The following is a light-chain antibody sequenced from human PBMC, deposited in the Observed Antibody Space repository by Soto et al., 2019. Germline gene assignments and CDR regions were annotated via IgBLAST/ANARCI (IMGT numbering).Light chain of an antibody. V-gene: IGLV1-47*01. Sequence: QTVVTQPPSASGTPGQKVTISCSGSSSNIGSNFVYWYQQLPGTAPKLLIYKDNQRPSGVPDRFSGSKSGTSVSLAISGLRPDDEAEYYCSVWEDNVDGWVFGGGTKLTVL. CDR2: KDN. CDR1: SSNIGSNF. CDR3: SVWEDNVDGWV. J-gene: IGLJ3*02.